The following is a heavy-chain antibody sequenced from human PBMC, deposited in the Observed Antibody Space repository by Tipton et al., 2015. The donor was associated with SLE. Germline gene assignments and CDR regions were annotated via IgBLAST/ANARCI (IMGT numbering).Heavy chain of an antibody. CDR2: INHSGST. Sequence: AGLAKPSETLSLTCAVYGGSFSGYYWSWIRQPPGKGLEWIGEINHSGSTNYNPSLKSRVTISVDTSKNQFSLKLSSVTAADTAVYYCASNYYGSGWFDPWGQGTLVTVSS. CDR3: ASNYYGSGWFDP. D-gene: IGHD3-10*01. V-gene: IGHV4-34*01. J-gene: IGHJ5*02. CDR1: GGSFSGYY.